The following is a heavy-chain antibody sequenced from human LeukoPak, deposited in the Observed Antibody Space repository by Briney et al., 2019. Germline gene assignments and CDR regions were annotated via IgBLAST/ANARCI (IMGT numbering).Heavy chain of an antibody. CDR1: GFTFSSYA. CDR2: ISSNGGNT. J-gene: IGHJ4*02. V-gene: IGHV3-64*02. Sequence: GGSLRLSCAASGFTFSSYAMHWVRQAPGKGLEYVSGISSNGGNTYYADAVKGRFTISRDNSKNTLYLQMGSLRAEDMAVYYCARGGYYDSSGPGDYWGQGTLVTVSS. D-gene: IGHD3-22*01. CDR3: ARGGYYDSSGPGDY.